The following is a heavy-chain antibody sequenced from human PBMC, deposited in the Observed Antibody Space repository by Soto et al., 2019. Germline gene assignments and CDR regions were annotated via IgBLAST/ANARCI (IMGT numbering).Heavy chain of an antibody. V-gene: IGHV1-69*06. Sequence: GASVKVSCKASGGTFSSYAISWVRQAPGQGLEWMGGIIPIFGTANYAQKSQGRVTITADKSTSTAYMELGSLRSEDTAVYYCARAFQGQASYDFWSGSTGYYYCRMYVWGQGTMVTVSS. CDR3: ARAFQGQASYDFWSGSTGYYYCRMYV. CDR2: IIPIFGTA. CDR1: GGTFSSYA. J-gene: IGHJ6*02. D-gene: IGHD3-3*01.